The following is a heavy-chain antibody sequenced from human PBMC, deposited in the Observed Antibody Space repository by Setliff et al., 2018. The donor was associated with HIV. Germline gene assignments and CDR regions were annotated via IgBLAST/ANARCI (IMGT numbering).Heavy chain of an antibody. Sequence: KPSETLSLTCSVSGASIASSNYCWGWVRQPPGKGLEWIGNLYYRGGTSYHNPSLKSRVTTSVDTSKNQFSLRLSSVTAADTAVYYCVREPDYWGQGTLVTVSS. J-gene: IGHJ4*02. D-gene: IGHD1-1*01. CDR1: GASIASSNYC. CDR3: VREPDY. V-gene: IGHV4-39*01. CDR2: LYYRGGTS.